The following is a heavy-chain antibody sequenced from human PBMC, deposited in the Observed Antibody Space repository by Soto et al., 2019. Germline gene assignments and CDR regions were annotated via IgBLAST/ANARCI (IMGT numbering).Heavy chain of an antibody. Sequence: AVKVSCKASGGTFSSYAISWVRQAPGQGLEWMGGIIPIFGTANYEQKFQGRVTITADKSTSTAYMHLSSLRCEDTAVYYFAGQQPVYDRHDYWGQGTLVNV. CDR3: AGQQPVYDRHDY. D-gene: IGHD3-3*01. CDR2: IIPIFGTA. CDR1: GGTFSSYA. J-gene: IGHJ4*02. V-gene: IGHV1-69*06.